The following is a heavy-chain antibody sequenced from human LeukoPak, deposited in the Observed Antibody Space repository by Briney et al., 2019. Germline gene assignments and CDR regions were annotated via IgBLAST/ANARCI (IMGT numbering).Heavy chain of an antibody. V-gene: IGHV4-39*01. J-gene: IGHJ4*02. CDR3: ARQRLFPYYFDY. Sequence: SETLSLTCTVSGGSISSSSYYWGWIRQPPGKGLEWIGSIYYSGSTYYNPFLKSRVTISVDTSKNQFSLKLSSVTAADTAVYYCARQRLFPYYFDYWGQGTLVTVSS. D-gene: IGHD3-3*01. CDR1: GGSISSSSYY. CDR2: IYYSGST.